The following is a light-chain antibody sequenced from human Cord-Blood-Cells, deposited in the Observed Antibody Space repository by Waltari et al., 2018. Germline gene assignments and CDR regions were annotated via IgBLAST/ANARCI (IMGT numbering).Light chain of an antibody. CDR1: QSVSSSY. V-gene: IGKV3-20*01. J-gene: IGKJ2*03. Sequence: DIVLTQSPGTLSMFPGARATLSCRASQSVSSSYLAWYQQKPGQAPRLLIYGASSRATGIPDRFSSSGSGTDFTLTISRLEPEDFAVYYCQQYGSSPPYSFGQGTKLEIK. CDR3: QQYGSSPPYS. CDR2: GAS.